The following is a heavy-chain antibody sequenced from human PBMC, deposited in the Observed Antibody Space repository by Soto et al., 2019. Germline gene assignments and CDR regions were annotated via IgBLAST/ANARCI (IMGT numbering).Heavy chain of an antibody. J-gene: IGHJ6*03. CDR1: SGSFSGYY. Sequence: SETLSLTCAVYSGSFSGYYWSWIRQPPGKGLEWIGEINHSGSTNYNPSLKSRVTISVDTSKNQFSLKLSSVTAADTAVYYCARGGRGYSYGYNYYYMDVWGKGTTVTVSS. V-gene: IGHV4-34*01. CDR2: INHSGST. D-gene: IGHD5-18*01. CDR3: ARGGRGYSYGYNYYYMDV.